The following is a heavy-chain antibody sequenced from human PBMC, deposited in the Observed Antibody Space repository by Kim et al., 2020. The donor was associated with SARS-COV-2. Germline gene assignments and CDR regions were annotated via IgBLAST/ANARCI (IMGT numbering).Heavy chain of an antibody. CDR1: GFTFSSYS. D-gene: IGHD3-22*01. J-gene: IGHJ4*02. CDR3: AREGRRGYYDSSGPEVVDY. V-gene: IGHV3-21*01. CDR2: ISSSSSYI. Sequence: GGSLRLSCAASGFTFSSYSMNWVRQAPGKGLEWVSSISSSSSYIYYADSVKGRFTISRDNAKNSLYLQMNSLRAEDTAVYYCAREGRRGYYDSSGPEVVDYWGQGTLVTVSS.